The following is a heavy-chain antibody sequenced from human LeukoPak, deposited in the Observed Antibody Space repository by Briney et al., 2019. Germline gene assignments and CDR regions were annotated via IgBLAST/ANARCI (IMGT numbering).Heavy chain of an antibody. CDR2: ISAYNGNT. V-gene: IGHV1-18*01. CDR1: GYTFTSYG. D-gene: IGHD2-15*01. Sequence: GASVKVSCKASGYTFTSYGISRVRQAPGQGLEWMGWISAYNGNTNYAQKLQGRVTMTTDTSTSTAYMELRSLRSDDTAVYYCARVYCSGGSCYGGGYYFDYWGQGTLVTVSS. CDR3: ARVYCSGGSCYGGGYYFDY. J-gene: IGHJ4*02.